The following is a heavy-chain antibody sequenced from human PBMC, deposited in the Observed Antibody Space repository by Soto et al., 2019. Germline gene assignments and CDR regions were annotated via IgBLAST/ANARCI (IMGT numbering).Heavy chain of an antibody. J-gene: IGHJ5*02. Sequence: EVQLVESGGGLVKPGGSLRLSCAASGFTFSSYSMNWVRQAPGKGLEWVSSISSSSSYIYYAASVKGRFTISRDNAKNSLYLQMNSLRAEDTAVYYCARDHETRHHERDINWFDPWGQGTLVTVSS. CDR1: GFTFSSYS. D-gene: IGHD2-15*01. CDR2: ISSSSSYI. V-gene: IGHV3-21*01. CDR3: ARDHETRHHERDINWFDP.